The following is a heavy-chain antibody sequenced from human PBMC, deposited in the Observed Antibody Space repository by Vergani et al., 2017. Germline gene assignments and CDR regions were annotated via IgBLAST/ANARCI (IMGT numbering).Heavy chain of an antibody. CDR1: GGSFSGYY. CDR2: INHSGST. D-gene: IGHD3-22*01. V-gene: IGHV4-34*01. Sequence: QVQLQQWGAGLLKPSETLSLTCAVYGGSFSGYYWSWIRQPPGKGLEWIGEINHSGSTNYNPSLKSRVTISVDTSKNQFSLKLSSVTAADTAVYYCARGGTLPSDTNYYDSSGYFRPFDYWGQGTLVTVSS. J-gene: IGHJ4*02. CDR3: ARGGTLPSDTNYYDSSGYFRPFDY.